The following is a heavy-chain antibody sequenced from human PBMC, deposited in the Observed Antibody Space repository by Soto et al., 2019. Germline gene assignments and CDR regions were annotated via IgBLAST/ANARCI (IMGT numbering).Heavy chain of an antibody. V-gene: IGHV4-34*01. Sequence: SETLSLTCAVYGGSFSGYYWSWIRQPPGKGLEWIGEINHSGSTNYNPSLKSRVTISVDTSKNQFSLKLSSVTAADTAVYYCARFGYGSGSYYPYYYYGMDVWGQGTTVTVSS. CDR2: INHSGST. CDR3: ARFGYGSGSYYPYYYYGMDV. J-gene: IGHJ6*02. D-gene: IGHD3-10*01. CDR1: GGSFSGYY.